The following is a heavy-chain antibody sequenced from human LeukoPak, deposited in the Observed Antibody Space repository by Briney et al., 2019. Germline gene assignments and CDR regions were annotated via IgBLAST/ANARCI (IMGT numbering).Heavy chain of an antibody. J-gene: IGHJ5*02. D-gene: IGHD3-16*01. Sequence: ASVKVSCKASGYTFTGYYMHWVRQAPGQGLEWMGWINPNSGGTNYAQKFQGTVTITADESTSTAYMELSSLRFEDTAVYYCASGKRGMAFQFDPWGQGTLVTVSS. CDR2: INPNSGGT. CDR3: ASGKRGMAFQFDP. CDR1: GYTFTGYY. V-gene: IGHV1-2*02.